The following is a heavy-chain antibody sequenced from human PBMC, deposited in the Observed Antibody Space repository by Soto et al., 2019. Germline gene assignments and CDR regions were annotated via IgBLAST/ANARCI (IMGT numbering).Heavy chain of an antibody. CDR3: ARDRRVIAVATSLSYYYYGMDA. Sequence: QVQLVQSGAEVKKPGSSVKVSCKASGGTFSSYSISWVRQAPGQGLEWMGGIIPMFGTANYAQRFQGRVTITADESTSTAYMELSSLRSEDTAVYYCARDRRVIAVATSLSYYYYGMDAWGQGTTVTVSS. CDR1: GGTFSSYS. V-gene: IGHV1-69*12. J-gene: IGHJ6*02. D-gene: IGHD6-19*01. CDR2: IIPMFGTA.